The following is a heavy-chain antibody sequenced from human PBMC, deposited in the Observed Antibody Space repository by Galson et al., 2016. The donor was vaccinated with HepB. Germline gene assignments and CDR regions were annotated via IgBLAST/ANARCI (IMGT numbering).Heavy chain of an antibody. V-gene: IGHV3-30*03. CDR1: GVIFSKYA. CDR2: IGYDGSHK. CDR3: ARVQTLVTIFGDYGMDV. D-gene: IGHD3-3*01. Sequence: SLRLSCAASGVIFSKYAMHWVRQAPGQGLEWVAVIGYDGSHKYYAESVKGRFIISRDNSKNTLHLQMNSLRADDTALYYCARVQTLVTIFGDYGMDVWGQGTTVTVSS. J-gene: IGHJ6*02.